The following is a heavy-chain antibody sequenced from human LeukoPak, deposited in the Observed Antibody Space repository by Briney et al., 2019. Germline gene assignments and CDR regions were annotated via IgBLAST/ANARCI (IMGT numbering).Heavy chain of an antibody. CDR1: GFTFSSYG. CDR2: ISYDGSNK. J-gene: IGHJ4*02. D-gene: IGHD3-10*01. CDR3: AKDHYGSGSPDY. V-gene: IGHV3-30*18. Sequence: GGSLRLSCAASGFTFSSYGMHWVRQAPGKGLEWVAVISYDGSNKYYADSVKGRFTISRDNSKNTLYLQMNSLRAEDTAVYYCAKDHYGSGSPDYWGQGTLVTVSS.